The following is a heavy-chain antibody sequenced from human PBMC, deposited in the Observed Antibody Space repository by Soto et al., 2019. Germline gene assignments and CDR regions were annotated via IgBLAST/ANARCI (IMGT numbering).Heavy chain of an antibody. CDR2: IYWNEDT. Sequence: QITLKESGPTLVKPTQTLTLTCSFSGFSLNTRGVGVGWVRQPPGKALEWLTLIYWNEDTRYSPSLKSRLTVTTDTSKNQVALTMTNMDPVDTATYYCAHLPPFADYYFDYWGQGTLVTVSS. CDR1: GFSLNTRGVG. D-gene: IGHD2-21*02. J-gene: IGHJ4*02. V-gene: IGHV2-5*01. CDR3: AHLPPFADYYFDY.